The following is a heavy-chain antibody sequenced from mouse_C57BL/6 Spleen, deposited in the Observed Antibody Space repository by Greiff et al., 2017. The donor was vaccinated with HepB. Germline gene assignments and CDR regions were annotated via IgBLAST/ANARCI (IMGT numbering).Heavy chain of an antibody. CDR3: ARRGILRSTLLYYFDY. V-gene: IGHV14-2*01. CDR2: IDPEDGET. Sequence: DVKLQESGAELVKPGASVKLSCTASGFNIKDYYMHWVKQRTEQGLEWIGRIDPEDGETKYAPKFQGKATITADTSSNTAYLQLSSLTSEDTAVYYCARRGILRSTLLYYFDYWGQGTTLTVSS. CDR1: GFNIKDYY. D-gene: IGHD1-1*01. J-gene: IGHJ2*01.